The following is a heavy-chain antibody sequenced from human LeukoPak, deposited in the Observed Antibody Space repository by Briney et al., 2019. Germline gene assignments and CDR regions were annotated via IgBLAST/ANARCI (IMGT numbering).Heavy chain of an antibody. Sequence: SVKLSCKASARTFSSYSISWVRQAPGQGLEWMGGIIPIFGTTNYAQKFEGRVTTTADKSTSTAYIGLSSLWSADTAVYDCAGAGAGTRPTYDYWGQGTLVTVSS. CDR3: AGAGAGTRPTYDY. CDR2: IIPIFGTT. CDR1: ARTFSSYS. V-gene: IGHV1-69*06. J-gene: IGHJ4*02. D-gene: IGHD6-13*01.